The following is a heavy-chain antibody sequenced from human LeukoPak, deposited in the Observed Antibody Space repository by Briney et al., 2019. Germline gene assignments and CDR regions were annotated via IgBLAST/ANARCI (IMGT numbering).Heavy chain of an antibody. CDR2: MYYRGTT. CDR3: AREYSRSVVAGSRPDL. J-gene: IGHJ4*02. CDR1: GGSLSSSSYY. V-gene: IGHV4-39*02. Sequence: PSETLSLTCSVSGGSLSSSSYYWGWIRQSPGKGLEWIRSMYYRGTTYENSSFKSRLTLSIDTSNNQFSLKLTSVTAADTAVYFCAREYSRSVVAGSRPDLWGQGLLVTVSS. D-gene: IGHD2-21*01.